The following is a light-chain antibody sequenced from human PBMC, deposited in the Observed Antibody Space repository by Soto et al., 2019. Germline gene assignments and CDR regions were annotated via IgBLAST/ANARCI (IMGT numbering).Light chain of an antibody. J-gene: IGKJ4*01. V-gene: IGKV3-20*01. CDR3: QQYGSSPPVT. Sequence: EIVLTQSPGTLSLSPGERATLSCRASQSGSSSYLAWYQQKPGQAPRLLIYGASSRATGIPDRFSGSGSGTDFTLTISRLEPEDFAVYYCQQYGSSPPVTFGGGTKVDIK. CDR2: GAS. CDR1: QSGSSSY.